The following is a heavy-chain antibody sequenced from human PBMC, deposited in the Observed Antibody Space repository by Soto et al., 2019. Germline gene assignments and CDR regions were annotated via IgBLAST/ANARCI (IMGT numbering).Heavy chain of an antibody. V-gene: IGHV3-23*01. CDR1: GFDFSNYA. D-gene: IGHD4-17*01. Sequence: EVQLLESGGDLIQHGGSLRLSCIASGFDFSNYAVTWVRQAQGKGLEWVSSISRSSSVIYYADSVKGRFIISRDNSKNTLYLQMNSLRAEDTARYYCAKDPNGDYIGAFDDWGQGTLVTVSS. J-gene: IGHJ4*02. CDR3: AKDPNGDYIGAFDD. CDR2: ISRSSSVI.